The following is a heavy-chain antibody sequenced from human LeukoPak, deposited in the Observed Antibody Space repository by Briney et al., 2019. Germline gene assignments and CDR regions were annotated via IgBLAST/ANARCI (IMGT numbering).Heavy chain of an antibody. CDR2: INGNGFNT. CDR3: AQRSGYSYGSFDY. CDR1: GFTFSSNA. D-gene: IGHD5-12*01. V-gene: IGHV3-23*01. Sequence: PGGSLRLSCAASGFTFSSNAMGWVRQAPGTGLNWVSAINGNGFNTYYADSVRGRFTISRDNSKNTLYLQMNSLRAEDTAVYYCAQRSGYSYGSFDYWGQGILVTVST. J-gene: IGHJ4*02.